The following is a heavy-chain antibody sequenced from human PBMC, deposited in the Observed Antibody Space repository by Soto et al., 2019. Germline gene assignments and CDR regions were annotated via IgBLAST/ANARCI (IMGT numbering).Heavy chain of an antibody. CDR3: ARGLLVVLNYFES. Sequence: QVQLVQSGTEVKKPGSSVKVSCKASGGTFRNYPINWVRQAPGQGLEWMGSIFPLTDIPDYAQNFQARLTISADKSTSTAYMELSSLTSDDTAMYFCARGLLVVLNYFESWGQGTLVTVSS. J-gene: IGHJ4*02. CDR2: IFPLTDIP. V-gene: IGHV1-69*02. CDR1: GGTFRNYP.